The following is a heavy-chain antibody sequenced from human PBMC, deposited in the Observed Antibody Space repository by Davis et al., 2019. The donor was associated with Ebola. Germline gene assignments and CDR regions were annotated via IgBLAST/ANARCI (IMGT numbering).Heavy chain of an antibody. J-gene: IGHJ6*03. CDR3: ARVSQLGEYCSGGSCYRPKYYYYYMDV. Sequence: SVKVSCKASGGTFSSYAISWVRQAPGQGLEWMGGIIPIFGTANYAQKFQGRVTITADESTSTAYMELSSLRSEDTAVYYCARVSQLGEYCSGGSCYRPKYYYYYMDVWGKGTTVTVSS. CDR1: GGTFSSYA. D-gene: IGHD2-15*01. CDR2: IIPIFGTA. V-gene: IGHV1-69*13.